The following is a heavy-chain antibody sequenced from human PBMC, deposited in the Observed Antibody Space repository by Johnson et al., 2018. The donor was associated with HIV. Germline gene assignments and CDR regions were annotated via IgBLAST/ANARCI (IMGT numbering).Heavy chain of an antibody. CDR2: VYSGGST. D-gene: IGHD2-8*01. J-gene: IGHJ3*02. Sequence: VQLVESGGGLIQPGGSLRRSCAAAGFTVSSNYMNCVRQAPGKGLERVAVVYSGGSTYYADSVKGRFTISRDNSKNTLYLQMNSLRAEDTAVYYCARDSNRYAFDIWGQGTMVTVSS. CDR3: ARDSNRYAFDI. CDR1: GFTVSSNY. V-gene: IGHV3-53*01.